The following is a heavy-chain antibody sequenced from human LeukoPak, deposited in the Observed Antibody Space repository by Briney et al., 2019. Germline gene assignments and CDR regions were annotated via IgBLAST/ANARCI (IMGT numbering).Heavy chain of an antibody. J-gene: IGHJ4*02. Sequence: KPSETLFLTCTVSGGSISSSSYYWGWIRQPPGKGLEWIGSIYYSGSTYYNPSLKSRVTISVDTSKNQFSLKLSSVTAADTAVYYCATLGYSSSWYYFDYWGQGTLVTVSS. CDR3: ATLGYSSSWYYFDY. V-gene: IGHV4-39*01. CDR1: GGSISSSSYY. D-gene: IGHD6-13*01. CDR2: IYYSGST.